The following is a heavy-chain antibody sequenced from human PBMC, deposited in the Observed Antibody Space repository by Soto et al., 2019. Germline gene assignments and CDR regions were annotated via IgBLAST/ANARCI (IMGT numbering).Heavy chain of an antibody. V-gene: IGHV3-74*01. J-gene: IGHJ6*03. CDR3: ARIGTGYYYMDV. CDR2: INSDGSCT. Sequence: EVQLVESGGGLVQPGGSRRLSCAASGFTFSTYFMHWVRQVPGQGLVWVSRINSDGSCTNYGDSVRGRFTTPRDNAKNTLYLEMNSLRAEDTAVYFCARIGTGYYYMDVWGKGTTVSVS. D-gene: IGHD1-1*01. CDR1: GFTFSTYF.